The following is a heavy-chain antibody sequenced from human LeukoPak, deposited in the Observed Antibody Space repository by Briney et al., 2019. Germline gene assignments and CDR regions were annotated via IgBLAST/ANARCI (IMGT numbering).Heavy chain of an antibody. V-gene: IGHV3-23*01. CDR1: GFTFSSYS. Sequence: PGGSLRLSCAASGFTFSSYSMNWVRQAPGKGLEWVSAISGSGGSTYYADSVKGRFTISRDNSKNTLYLQMNSLRAEDTAVYFCAKDLRLGATNSLDYWGQGTLVTVSS. J-gene: IGHJ4*02. CDR2: ISGSGGST. D-gene: IGHD1-26*01. CDR3: AKDLRLGATNSLDY.